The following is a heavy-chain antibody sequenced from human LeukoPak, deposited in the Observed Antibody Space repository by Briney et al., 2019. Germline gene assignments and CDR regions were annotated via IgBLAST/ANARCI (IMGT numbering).Heavy chain of an antibody. J-gene: IGHJ4*02. CDR3: VKRTGLHFDF. CDR2: ISANGGET. D-gene: IGHD1-14*01. Sequence: GGSLRLSCAASGFTFSIYAMNWVRQAPGKGLEWVSSISANGGETHYADSVKGRFTISRDNAKNTLFLQMNSLRADDTAVYYCVKRTGLHFDFWGQGTLVTVSS. V-gene: IGHV3-23*01. CDR1: GFTFSIYA.